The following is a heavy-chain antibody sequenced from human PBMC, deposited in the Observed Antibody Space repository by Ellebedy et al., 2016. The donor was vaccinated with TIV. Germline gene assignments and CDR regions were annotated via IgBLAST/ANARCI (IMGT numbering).Heavy chain of an antibody. D-gene: IGHD6-19*01. V-gene: IGHV1-46*01. Sequence: AASVKVSCKASGYTFTSYYMNWVRQAPGQGLEWMGIINPSGGIPNYAQKFQGRVTMTRDTSTSTVYMELSSLRSEDTAVYYCARSSAWYWFDPWGQGTRVTVSS. CDR2: INPSGGIP. CDR1: GYTFTSYY. J-gene: IGHJ5*02. CDR3: ARSSAWYWFDP.